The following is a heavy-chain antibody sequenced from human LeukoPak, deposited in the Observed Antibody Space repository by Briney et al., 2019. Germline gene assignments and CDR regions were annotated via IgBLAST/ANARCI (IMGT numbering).Heavy chain of an antibody. Sequence: SGTLSLTCTVSGGSISSYYWSWIRQPPGKGLEWIGDIYYSGGTTYNPSLKSGVSIYVDTSKKQFSLKLSSVTAADTAVYYSARDMITMVRGVMTDYFDYWGQGTLVTVSS. CDR1: GGSISSYY. V-gene: IGHV4-59*01. CDR3: ARDMITMVRGVMTDYFDY. CDR2: IYYSGGT. J-gene: IGHJ4*02. D-gene: IGHD3-10*01.